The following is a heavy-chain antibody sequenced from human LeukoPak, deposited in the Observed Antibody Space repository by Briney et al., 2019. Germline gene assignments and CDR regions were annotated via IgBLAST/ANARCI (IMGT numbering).Heavy chain of an antibody. CDR1: GFTFDDYA. V-gene: IGHV3-9*01. D-gene: IGHD1-1*01. Sequence: PGGSLRLSCAASGFTFDDYAMHWVRQAPGKGLEWISGISWNSGSIGYADSVKGRFTISRDNAKNSLYLQMNSLRAEDTAVYYCVRALGTGSYWGQGTLVSVSS. CDR3: VRALGTGSY. J-gene: IGHJ4*02. CDR2: ISWNSGSI.